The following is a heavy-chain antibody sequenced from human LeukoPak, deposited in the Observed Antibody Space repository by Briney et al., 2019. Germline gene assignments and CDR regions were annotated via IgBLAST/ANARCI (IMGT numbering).Heavy chain of an antibody. Sequence: TSETLSLTCTVSGGYIENYYWSWIRQSADKGLQWLGRIYGSENSNFNPKFNPSLMSRVTMALDASKNQFSLTLMSVTAADTAVYFCARNRGGSGYYEYWGQGTLVSVSS. V-gene: IGHV4-4*07. D-gene: IGHD2-15*01. CDR3: ARNRGGSGYYEY. CDR1: GGYIENYY. CDR2: IYGSENSNFNP. J-gene: IGHJ4*02.